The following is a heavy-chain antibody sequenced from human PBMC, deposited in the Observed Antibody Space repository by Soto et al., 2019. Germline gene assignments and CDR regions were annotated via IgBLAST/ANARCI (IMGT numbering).Heavy chain of an antibody. CDR3: ATLIRRWTPNFDY. V-gene: IGHV3-74*01. Sequence: PGGSLRLACVASGFTFSNYWMHWVRPAPGKGLERVAYINSNGFTTNYAASVKGRLTVSRDNTNDIVYLQMDNLRVEDTSVYYCATLIRRWTPNFDYWGPGTLVTVST. CDR2: INSNGFTT. CDR1: GFTFSNYW. D-gene: IGHD1-1*01. J-gene: IGHJ4*01.